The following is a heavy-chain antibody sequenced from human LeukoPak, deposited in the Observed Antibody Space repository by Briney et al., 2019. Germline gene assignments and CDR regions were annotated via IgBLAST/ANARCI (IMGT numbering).Heavy chain of an antibody. D-gene: IGHD6-13*01. CDR1: GYTLTELS. J-gene: IGHJ4*02. V-gene: IGHV1-24*01. CDR3: ATLQQLATAFDY. CDR2: FDPEDGET. Sequence: ASVKVSCKVSGYTLTELSRHWVRQAPGKGLEWVGGFDPEDGETIYAQKFQGRVTMTEDTSTDTAYMELSSLNSEDTAVHYCATLQQLATAFDYWGQGTLVTVSS.